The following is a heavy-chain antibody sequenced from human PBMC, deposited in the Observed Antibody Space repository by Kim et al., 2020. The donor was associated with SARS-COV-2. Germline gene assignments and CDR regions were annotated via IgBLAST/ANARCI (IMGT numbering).Heavy chain of an antibody. CDR1: GGSISSYY. J-gene: IGHJ5*01. CDR3: ARGSWRVPAAIWDS. CDR2: IYYSGST. D-gene: IGHD2-2*02. Sequence: SETLSLTCTVSGGSISSYYWSWIRQPPGKGLEWIGYIYYSGSTNYNPSLKSRVTISVDTSKNQFSLKLSSVTAADTAVYYCARGSWRVPAAIWDSWGQGTLVTVSS. V-gene: IGHV4-59*13.